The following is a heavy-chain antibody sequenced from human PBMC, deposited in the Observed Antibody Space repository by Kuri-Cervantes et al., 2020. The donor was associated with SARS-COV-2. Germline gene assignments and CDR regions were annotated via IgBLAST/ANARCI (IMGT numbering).Heavy chain of an antibody. V-gene: IGHV3-30*03. D-gene: IGHD1-26*01. CDR1: GFTFSSYS. J-gene: IGHJ3*02. Sequence: GESLKISCAAPGFTFSSYSMNWVRQAPGKGLEWVAVISYDGSNKYYADSVKGRFTISRDNSKNTLYLQMNSLRAEDTAVYYCARGASREKAPVRAFDIWGQGTMVTVSS. CDR2: ISYDGSNK. CDR3: ARGASREKAPVRAFDI.